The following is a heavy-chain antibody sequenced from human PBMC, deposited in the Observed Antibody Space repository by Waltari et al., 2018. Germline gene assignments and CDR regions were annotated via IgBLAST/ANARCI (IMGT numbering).Heavy chain of an antibody. CDR2: IFYRGST. CDR1: GGSIINNNYY. V-gene: IGHV4-39*02. D-gene: IGHD3-22*01. J-gene: IGHJ4*02. Sequence: QLQLQESGPGLVKPSAPLSLTCTVSGGSIINNNYYWGCIRQPPGKGLEWIGIIFYRGSTHYNPSLKSRVTMSVDTSKNQFSLKLSSVTAADTARYYCARDYDSSGYYYDYWGQGVLVTVSS. CDR3: ARDYDSSGYYYDY.